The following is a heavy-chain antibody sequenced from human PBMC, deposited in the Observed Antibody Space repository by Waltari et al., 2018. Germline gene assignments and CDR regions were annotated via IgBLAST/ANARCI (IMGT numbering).Heavy chain of an antibody. CDR3: ARVNYDSNGYYYYTTFYY. V-gene: IGHV4-30-4*08. Sequence: QVQLQESGPGLVKPSETLSLTCTVSGGSISSGGYYWGWIRQLPGKGLEWIGYIYHTGNTYYNPSLKSRVTMSVDMSKNQFSLKLTSVTAADRAVYYCARVNYDSNGYYYYTTFYYWGQGTLVTVSS. CDR2: IYHTGNT. CDR1: GGSISSGGYY. J-gene: IGHJ4*02. D-gene: IGHD3-22*01.